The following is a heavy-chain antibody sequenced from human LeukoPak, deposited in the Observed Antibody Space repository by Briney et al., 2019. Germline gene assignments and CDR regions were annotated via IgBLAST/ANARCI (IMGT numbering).Heavy chain of an antibody. Sequence: SETLSLTGSVSGCSVTNTYWSWIRQSPGKGLEVIGYTYISGDTNYNPSLRGRVSISLDTSQSHLTLKMTSVTAGDTAVYYCARTVRVFDYWGQGILVTVSS. CDR1: GCSVTNTY. V-gene: IGHV4-4*09. CDR2: TYISGDT. J-gene: IGHJ4*02. D-gene: IGHD1-1*01. CDR3: ARTVRVFDY.